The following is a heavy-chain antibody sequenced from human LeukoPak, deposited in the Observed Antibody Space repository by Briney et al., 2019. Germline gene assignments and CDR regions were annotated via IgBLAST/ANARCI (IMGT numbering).Heavy chain of an antibody. Sequence: SETLSLTCTVSGYSIVHGFFWAWIRQPPGGGLEWIGSLYHSGTTYYNTSLKSRISTSVDTSKNQFSLKLRLVTAADTAVYYCARVEVPRDINDWYFDLWGRGTLVTVSS. CDR1: GYSIVHGFF. CDR3: ARVEVPRDINDWYFDL. J-gene: IGHJ2*01. V-gene: IGHV4-38-2*02. CDR2: LYHSGTT. D-gene: IGHD2-15*01.